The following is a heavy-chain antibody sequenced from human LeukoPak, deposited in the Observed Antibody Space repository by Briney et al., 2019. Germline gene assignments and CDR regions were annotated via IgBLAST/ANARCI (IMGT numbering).Heavy chain of an antibody. CDR2: ISGSGGST. J-gene: IGHJ4*02. CDR3: AKDPESEQQLVDYYFDY. V-gene: IGHV3-23*01. Sequence: PGGSLRLSCAASGFTFSSYAMSRVRQAPGKGLEWVSAISGSGGSTYYADSVKGRFTISRDNSKNTLYLQMNSLRAEDTAVYYCAKDPESEQQLVDYYFDYWGQGTLVTVSS. CDR1: GFTFSSYA. D-gene: IGHD6-13*01.